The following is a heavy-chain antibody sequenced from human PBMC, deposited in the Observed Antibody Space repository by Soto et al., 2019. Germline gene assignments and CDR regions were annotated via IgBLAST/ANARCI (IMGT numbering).Heavy chain of an antibody. V-gene: IGHV1-69*02. CDR1: GGTFSSYT. Sequence: QVQLVQSGAEVKKPGSSVKVSCKASGGTFSSYTISWVRQAPGQGLEWMGRIIPILGIANYAQKFQGRVTITADKSTSTAYTEQSSLGSAATAVYYCAGETGTMIVEHWGQGTLVTVSS. J-gene: IGHJ1*01. CDR3: AGETGTMIVEH. CDR2: IIPILGIA. D-gene: IGHD3-22*01.